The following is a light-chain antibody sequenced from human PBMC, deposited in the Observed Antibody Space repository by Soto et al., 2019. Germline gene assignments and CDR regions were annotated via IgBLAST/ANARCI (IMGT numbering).Light chain of an antibody. V-gene: IGLV2-8*01. Sequence: QSALTQPPSASGSPGQSVTISCTGTSSDVGGYNYVSWYQQHPGKAPKLIIYEVNNRPSGVPDRFSGSKSGNTASLTVSGLQDEDEADYYCNSYAGSSHVVFGGGTKLTVL. J-gene: IGLJ2*01. CDR1: SSDVGGYNY. CDR2: EVN. CDR3: NSYAGSSHVV.